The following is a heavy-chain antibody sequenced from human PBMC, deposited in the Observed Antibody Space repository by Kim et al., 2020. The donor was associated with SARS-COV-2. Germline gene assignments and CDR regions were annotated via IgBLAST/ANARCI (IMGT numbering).Heavy chain of an antibody. Sequence: SETLSLTCAVYGGSFSGYYWSWIRQPPGKGLEWIGEINHSGSTNYNPSLKSRVTISVDTSKNQFSLKLSSVTAADTAVYYCARVRPKYRGSSWSLGWFDPWGQGTLVTVSS. V-gene: IGHV4-34*01. J-gene: IGHJ5*02. CDR1: GGSFSGYY. CDR3: ARVRPKYRGSSWSLGWFDP. CDR2: INHSGST. D-gene: IGHD6-13*01.